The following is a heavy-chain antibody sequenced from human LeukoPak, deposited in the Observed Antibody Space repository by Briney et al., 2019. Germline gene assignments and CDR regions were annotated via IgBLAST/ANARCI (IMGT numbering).Heavy chain of an antibody. CDR2: IYYSGST. J-gene: IGHJ5*02. V-gene: IGHV4-59*01. D-gene: IGHD5-12*01. CDR1: GGSFSGYY. Sequence: SETLSLTCAVYGGSFSGYYWSWIRQPPGKGLEWIGYIYYSGSTNYNPSLKSRVTISVDTSKNQFSLKLSSVTAADTAVYYCARDPDSGYGNWFDPWGQGTLVTVSS. CDR3: ARDPDSGYGNWFDP.